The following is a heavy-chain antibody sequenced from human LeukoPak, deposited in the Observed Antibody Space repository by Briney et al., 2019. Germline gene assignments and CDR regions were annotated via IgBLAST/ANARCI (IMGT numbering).Heavy chain of an antibody. V-gene: IGHV3-20*04. J-gene: IGHJ4*02. CDR2: INWNGGST. Sequence: GGSLRLSCAASGFTFDDYGMSWVRQAPGKGLEWVSGINWNGGSTGYADSVKGRFTISRDNAKNSLYLQMNSLRAEDTALYYCAKAKSITMVRGVTYDYWGQGTLVTVSS. CDR3: AKAKSITMVRGVTYDY. CDR1: GFTFDDYG. D-gene: IGHD3-10*01.